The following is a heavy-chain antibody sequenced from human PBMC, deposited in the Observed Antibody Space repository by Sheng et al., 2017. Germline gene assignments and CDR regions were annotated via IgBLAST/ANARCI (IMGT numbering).Heavy chain of an antibody. Sequence: EVQLVESGGGLVQPGGSLRLSCAGSGFTFSSYWMTWVRQAPGKGLEWVADINQDGSEKYYVDSVKGRFTISRDNAKNSLYLQMNSLRAEDTAVYYCARATLPGYSSSGYWGQGTLVTVSS. CDR1: GFTFSSYW. CDR2: INQDGSEK. CDR3: ARATLPGYSSSGY. J-gene: IGHJ4*02. D-gene: IGHD6-13*01. V-gene: IGHV3-7*01.